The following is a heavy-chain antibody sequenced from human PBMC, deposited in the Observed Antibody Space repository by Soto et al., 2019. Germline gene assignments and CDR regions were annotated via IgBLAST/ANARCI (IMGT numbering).Heavy chain of an antibody. CDR3: ARGPSERFLEWFIGYFDY. CDR1: GYTFTSYD. Sequence: ASVKVSCKASGYTFTSYDINWVRQATGQGLEWMGWMNPNSGNTGYAQKFQGRVTMTRNTSISTAYMELSSLRSEDTAVYYCARGPSERFLEWFIGYFDYWRQGTLVTVSS. J-gene: IGHJ4*02. CDR2: MNPNSGNT. D-gene: IGHD3-3*01. V-gene: IGHV1-8*01.